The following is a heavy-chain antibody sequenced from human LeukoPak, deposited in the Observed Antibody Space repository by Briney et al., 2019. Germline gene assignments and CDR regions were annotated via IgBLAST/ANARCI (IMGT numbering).Heavy chain of an antibody. CDR1: GFTFKNYA. D-gene: IGHD1-26*01. CDR2: IYSGGST. J-gene: IGHJ4*02. V-gene: IGHV3-53*01. Sequence: PGGSLRLSRAASGFTFKNYAMSWVRQAPGKGLEWVSVIYSGGSTYYADSVKGRFTISRDNSKNTLYLQMNSLRAEDTAVYYCARGVGGSYSFDYRGQGTLVTVSS. CDR3: ARGVGGSYSFDY.